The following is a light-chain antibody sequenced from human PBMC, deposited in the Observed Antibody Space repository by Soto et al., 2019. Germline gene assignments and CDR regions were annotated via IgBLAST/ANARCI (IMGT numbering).Light chain of an antibody. CDR2: GAS. J-gene: IGKJ3*01. CDR3: QQYGSSPCT. Sequence: EVVLTQSPGTLSLSPGERATLSCRASQSVSSSYLAWYQQKPGQAPRLLIYGASSRATGIPDRFSSSGSGTDFTLTISRLEPEDFAVYYCQQYGSSPCTFGPGTKVDI. CDR1: QSVSSSY. V-gene: IGKV3-20*01.